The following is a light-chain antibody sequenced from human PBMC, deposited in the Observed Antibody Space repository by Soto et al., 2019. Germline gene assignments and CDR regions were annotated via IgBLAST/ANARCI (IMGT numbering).Light chain of an antibody. CDR3: QQGSRFPFT. J-gene: IGKJ3*01. Sequence: DIPMIQSPSSVSASVGDRVTVTCRASQNITTWLTWYQQTPGKAPHLLIYGASTLQRGVPSRFSGSGSGTEFTLAITSLQPEDFATYYGQQGSRFPFTFGPGT. CDR1: QNITTW. CDR2: GAS. V-gene: IGKV1-12*01.